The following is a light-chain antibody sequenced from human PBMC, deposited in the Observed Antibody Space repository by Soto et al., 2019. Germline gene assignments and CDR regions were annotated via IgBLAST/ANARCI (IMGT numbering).Light chain of an antibody. CDR2: SAS. Sequence: EIVMTQSPATLSVSPGERATLSCRASQSISDTLAWYQQKHGQAPRILIYSASRRATGFPARFSGSGSGTDFTLTISRLQSEDFEVYYCQQYNNWPWTFGQGTKVDIK. J-gene: IGKJ1*01. V-gene: IGKV3-15*01. CDR3: QQYNNWPWT. CDR1: QSISDT.